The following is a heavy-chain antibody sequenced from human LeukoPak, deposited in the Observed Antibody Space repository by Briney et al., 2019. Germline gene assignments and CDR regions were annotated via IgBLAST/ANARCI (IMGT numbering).Heavy chain of an antibody. CDR2: INPNSGGT. J-gene: IGHJ5*02. CDR1: GDTFTGYY. Sequence: ASVKVSCKASGDTFTGYYMHWVRQAPGQGLEWMGWINPNSGGTNYAQKFQGRVTMTRDTSISTAYMELSRLRSDDTAVYYCARDHGLSIAAARRGVNWFDPWGQGTLVTVSS. V-gene: IGHV1-2*02. CDR3: ARDHGLSIAAARRGVNWFDP. D-gene: IGHD6-13*01.